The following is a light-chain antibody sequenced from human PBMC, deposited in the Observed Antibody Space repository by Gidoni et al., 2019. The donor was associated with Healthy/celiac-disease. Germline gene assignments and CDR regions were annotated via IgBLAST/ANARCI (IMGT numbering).Light chain of an antibody. CDR1: QSISSY. Sequence: DIQMTQSPSSLSASVGDRVTITCRASQSISSYLNWYQQKPGKAPKLLIYAASSLQSGVPSRFSGSGSGTDFTLTISSLQPEDFATYYGQQSYSTLLTFGGVTKVEIK. CDR2: AAS. V-gene: IGKV1-39*01. J-gene: IGKJ4*01. CDR3: QQSYSTLLT.